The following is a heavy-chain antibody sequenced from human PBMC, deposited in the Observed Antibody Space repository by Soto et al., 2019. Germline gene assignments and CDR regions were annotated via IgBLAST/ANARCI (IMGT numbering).Heavy chain of an antibody. CDR3: ARDSYCSGGSCYSDLDY. J-gene: IGHJ4*02. CDR1: GFTFSSYG. V-gene: IGHV3-33*01. D-gene: IGHD2-15*01. Sequence: QVQLVESGGGVVQPGRSLRLSCAASGFTFSSYGMHWVRQAPGKGLEWVAVIWYDGSNKYYADSVKGRFTISRDNSKNTLYLQMNSLRAEDTAVYYCARDSYCSGGSCYSDLDYWGQGTLVTVSS. CDR2: IWYDGSNK.